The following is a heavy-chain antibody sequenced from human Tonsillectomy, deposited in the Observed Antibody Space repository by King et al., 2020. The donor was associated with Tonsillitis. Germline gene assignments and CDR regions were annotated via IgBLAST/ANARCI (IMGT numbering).Heavy chain of an antibody. CDR2: IKSKTDGGTT. Sequence: DVQLVESGGGLVKPGGSLRLSCAASGFTFSNAWMSWVRQAPGKGLEWVGRIKSKTDGGTTDYAALVKGRFTISRDDSKNTLYLQMNSLKTEDTAVYYCTTAIVVVVVVTPPALNDYWGQGTLVTVSS. CDR1: GFTFSNAW. D-gene: IGHD2-15*01. V-gene: IGHV3-15*01. J-gene: IGHJ4*02. CDR3: TTAIVVVVVVTPPALNDY.